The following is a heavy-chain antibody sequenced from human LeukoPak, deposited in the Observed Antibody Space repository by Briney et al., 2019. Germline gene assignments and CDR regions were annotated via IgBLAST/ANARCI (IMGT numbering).Heavy chain of an antibody. V-gene: IGHV4-59*01. CDR3: ARVKGTSSFDY. Sequence: SETLSLTCTVSGGSISSYYWSWIRQPPGKGLEWIGYIYYSGSTNYNPSLKSRVTISVDTSKNQFSLKLSSVTAADTAVYYCARVKGTSSFDYWGQGTLVTVSS. CDR2: IYYSGST. J-gene: IGHJ4*02. D-gene: IGHD2-2*01. CDR1: GGSISSYY.